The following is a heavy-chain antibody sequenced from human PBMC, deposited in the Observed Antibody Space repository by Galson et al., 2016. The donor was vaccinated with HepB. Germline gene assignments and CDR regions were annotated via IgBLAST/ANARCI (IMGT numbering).Heavy chain of an antibody. CDR3: ARAHQFLWGGSGWQYYYYYYYMDV. Sequence: SLRLSCAASGFTFSSYWMNWVRQAPGKGLEWVANIKQDGSEKYYVDSVKGRFTISRDNAKNSLSLQMNSLRAEDTAVYYCARAHQFLWGGSGWQYYYYYYYMDVWGKGTTVTVSS. J-gene: IGHJ6*03. CDR2: IKQDGSEK. D-gene: IGHD6-19*01. CDR1: GFTFSSYW. V-gene: IGHV3-7*02.